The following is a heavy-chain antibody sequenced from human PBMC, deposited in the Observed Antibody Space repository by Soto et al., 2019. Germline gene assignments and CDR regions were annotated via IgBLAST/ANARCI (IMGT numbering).Heavy chain of an antibody. CDR3: ASGGYSYGTVRAYYYYYMDV. D-gene: IGHD5-18*01. V-gene: IGHV3-48*01. Sequence: GGSLRLSCAASGFTFSSYSMNWIRQAPGKGLEWVSYISSSSSTIYYADSVKGRFTISRDNARNSLYLQMNSLRAEDTAVYYCASGGYSYGTVRAYYYYYMDVWGKGTTVTVSS. J-gene: IGHJ6*03. CDR2: ISSSSSTI. CDR1: GFTFSSYS.